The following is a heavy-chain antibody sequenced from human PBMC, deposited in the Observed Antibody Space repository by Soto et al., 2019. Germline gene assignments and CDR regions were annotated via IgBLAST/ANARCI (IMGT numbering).Heavy chain of an antibody. D-gene: IGHD6-6*01. CDR1: GFTFSSYA. Sequence: LRLSCAASGFTFSSYAMSWVRQAPGKGLEWVSAISGSGGSTYYADSVKGRFTISRDNSKNTLYLQMNSLRAEDTAVYYCARVGVCIAAREYNWFYPWGQGTLVPVSS. CDR3: ARVGVCIAAREYNWFYP. V-gene: IGHV3-23*01. J-gene: IGHJ5*02. CDR2: ISGSGGST.